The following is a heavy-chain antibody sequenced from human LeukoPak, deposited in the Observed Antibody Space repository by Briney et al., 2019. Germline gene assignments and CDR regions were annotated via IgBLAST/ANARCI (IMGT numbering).Heavy chain of an antibody. CDR2: NHYSGSP. Sequence: AETLSLICTVSGGSIRSYYWSWVRQPPGKGLEWIGNNHYSGSPNYNPPLKSRVTISVDPSKNQFSLKLSSVTAADPAVYYCARDSGDYVFDYWGQGTLVTVSS. D-gene: IGHD4-17*01. J-gene: IGHJ4*02. CDR1: GGSIRSYY. CDR3: ARDSGDYVFDY. V-gene: IGHV4-59*01.